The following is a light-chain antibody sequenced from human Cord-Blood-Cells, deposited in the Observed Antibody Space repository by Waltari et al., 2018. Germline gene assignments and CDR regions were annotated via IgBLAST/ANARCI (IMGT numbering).Light chain of an antibody. V-gene: IGLV3-19*01. CDR2: GKN. J-gene: IGLJ1*01. CDR1: SLRSYY. Sequence: SSELTQDPAVSVALGQTVRITCQGDSLRSYYASWYQQKPGQAPVLVIYGKNNRPSGSPDRFSDSSAGNTASLTITGAQAEDEADYYCNSRDSSGNHYVFGTGTKVTVL. CDR3: NSRDSSGNHYV.